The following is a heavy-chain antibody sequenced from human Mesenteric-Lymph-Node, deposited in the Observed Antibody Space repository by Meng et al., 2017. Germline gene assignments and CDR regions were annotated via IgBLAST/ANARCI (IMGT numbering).Heavy chain of an antibody. CDR3: ARDQAVIWGGSYYGFDY. J-gene: IGHJ4*02. V-gene: IGHV3-21*01. D-gene: IGHD1-26*01. CDR1: GFTFSSYS. CDR2: ISSSSSYI. Sequence: GGSLRLSCAASGFTFSSYSMNWVRQAPGKGLEWVSSISSSSSYIYYADSVKGRFTISRDNAKNSLYLQMNSLRAEDTAVYYCARDQAVIWGGSYYGFDYWGQGTRVTVSS.